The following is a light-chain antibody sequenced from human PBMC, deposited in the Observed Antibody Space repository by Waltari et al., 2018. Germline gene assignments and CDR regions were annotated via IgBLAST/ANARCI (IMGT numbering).Light chain of an antibody. CDR3: CSFAGTYTWV. CDR1: TSDVGGYNY. Sequence: SALTQPRSVSGSPGQSVTISFTGTTSDVGGYNYVSWFQHHPGKAPKRMIFDVTQRPSGVPDRFSGSKSANTASLTISGLQAEDEADYYCCSFAGTYTWVFGGGTKVTVL. J-gene: IGLJ3*02. V-gene: IGLV2-11*01. CDR2: DVT.